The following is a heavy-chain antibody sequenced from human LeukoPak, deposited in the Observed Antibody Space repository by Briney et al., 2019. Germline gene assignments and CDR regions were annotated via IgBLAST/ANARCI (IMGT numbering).Heavy chain of an antibody. CDR1: GGSISSQNW. CDR2: IFHSGST. V-gene: IGHV4-4*02. D-gene: IGHD2-2*02. J-gene: IGHJ5*02. Sequence: SETLSLTCAVSGGSISSQNWWSWVRHPPGKGLEWIGEIFHSGSTHYNPSLKSRVTISVDKSKNQFSLNLSSVTAADTAVYYCAKGDIPNWFDPWGQGTLVTVSS. CDR3: AKGDIPNWFDP.